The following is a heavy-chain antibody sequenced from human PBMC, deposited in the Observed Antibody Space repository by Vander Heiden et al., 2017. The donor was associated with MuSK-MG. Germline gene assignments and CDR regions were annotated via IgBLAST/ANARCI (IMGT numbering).Heavy chain of an antibody. D-gene: IGHD4-17*01. J-gene: IGHJ6*02. CDR2: IYHIGST. CDR1: GGSISSGGYS. Sequence: LQLQESGSGLVKPSQTLSLTCAVSGGSISSGGYSWSWVRQPPGKGLEWIRYIYHIGSTYYNPSLKSRVTISVDRSKNQFSLKLSSVTAADTAVYYCARARYGDYGYYYGMDVWGQGTTVTVSS. CDR3: ARARYGDYGYYYGMDV. V-gene: IGHV4-30-2*01.